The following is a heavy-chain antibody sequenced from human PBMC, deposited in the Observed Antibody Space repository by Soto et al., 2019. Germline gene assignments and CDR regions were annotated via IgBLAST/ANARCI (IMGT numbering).Heavy chain of an antibody. J-gene: IGHJ6*02. CDR3: ARGKDCSSTSCYYYYGMDV. CDR1: GGSFSGYY. V-gene: IGHV4-34*01. Sequence: PSETLSLTCAVYGGSFSGYYWSWIRQPPGKGLEWIGEINHSGSTNYNPSLKSRVTISVDTSKNQLSLKLSSVTAADTAVYYCARGKDCSSTSCYYYYGMDVWGQGTTVTVSS. CDR2: INHSGST. D-gene: IGHD2-2*01.